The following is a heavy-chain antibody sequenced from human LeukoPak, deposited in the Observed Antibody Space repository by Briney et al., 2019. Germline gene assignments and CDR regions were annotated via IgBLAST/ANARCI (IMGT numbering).Heavy chain of an antibody. V-gene: IGHV3-66*01. CDR1: GFTVSSNY. CDR3: AELGITMIGGV. J-gene: IGHJ6*04. D-gene: IGHD3-10*02. Sequence: GGSLRFSCAASGFTVSSNYMSWVRQAPGKGLEWVSVIYSGGSTYYADSVKGRFTISRDNSKNTLYLQMNSLRAEDTAVYYCAELGITMIGGVWGKGTTVTISS. CDR2: IYSGGST.